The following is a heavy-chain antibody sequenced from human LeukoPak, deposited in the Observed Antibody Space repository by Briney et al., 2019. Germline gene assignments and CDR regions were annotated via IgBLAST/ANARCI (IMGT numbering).Heavy chain of an antibody. D-gene: IGHD3-10*01. CDR2: IYHSGST. CDR1: GGSISSSNW. Sequence: SETLSLTCAVSGGSISSSNWWSWGRPPPGKGVEWIGEIYHSGSTNYKPSLKRRVTISVDKSKNQFSLKLSSVTAADTAVYYCARAKNYYGSGSYRNWFDPWGQGTLVTVSS. J-gene: IGHJ5*02. CDR3: ARAKNYYGSGSYRNWFDP. V-gene: IGHV4-4*02.